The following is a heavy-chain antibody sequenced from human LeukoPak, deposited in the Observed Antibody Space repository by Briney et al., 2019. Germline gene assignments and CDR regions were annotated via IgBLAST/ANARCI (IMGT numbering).Heavy chain of an antibody. Sequence: PGGSLRLSCAVSGFTFRTYWMHWVRQVPGEGLVWVSRINEDGSITNYADSVKGRFSISRDNSKNTLYPQMSSLRAEDTAVYYCATMIVVVINMGTFDYWGQGTLVTVSS. J-gene: IGHJ4*02. CDR1: GFTFRTYW. V-gene: IGHV3-74*01. CDR3: ATMIVVVINMGTFDY. CDR2: INEDGSIT. D-gene: IGHD3-22*01.